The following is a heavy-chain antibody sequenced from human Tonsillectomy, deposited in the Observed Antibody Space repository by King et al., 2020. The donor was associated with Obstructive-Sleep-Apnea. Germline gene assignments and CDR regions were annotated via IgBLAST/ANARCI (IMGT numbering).Heavy chain of an antibody. CDR3: ARVLAFAAGPDY. D-gene: IGHD6-13*01. V-gene: IGHV1-2*02. Sequence: VQLVESGAEVKKPGASVKVSCKASGYTFTGYYMLWVRQAPVQGLEWVGWINPNIVGTNYAQKVQGRVTMTRDTSTSTAYMELSRLRSDDTAVYYCARVLAFAAGPDYWGQGTLVTVSS. CDR2: INPNIVGT. J-gene: IGHJ4*02. CDR1: GYTFTGYY.